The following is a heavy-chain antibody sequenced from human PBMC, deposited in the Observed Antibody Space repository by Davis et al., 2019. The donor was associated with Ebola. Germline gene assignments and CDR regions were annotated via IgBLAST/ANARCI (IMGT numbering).Heavy chain of an antibody. CDR2: IYHSGST. V-gene: IGHV4-38-2*02. CDR3: ARDRGYYYDSSGYYASYYFDY. CDR1: GYSISSAYY. Sequence: PSETLSLTCTVSGYSISSAYYWGWIRQPPGKGLEWIGSIYHSGSTYYNPSLKSRVTISVDTSKNQFSLKLSSVTAADTAVYYCARDRGYYYDSSGYYASYYFDYWGQGTLVTVSS. D-gene: IGHD3-22*01. J-gene: IGHJ4*02.